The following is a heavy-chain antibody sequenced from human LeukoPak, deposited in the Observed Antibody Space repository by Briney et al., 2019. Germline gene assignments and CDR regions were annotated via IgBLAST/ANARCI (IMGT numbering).Heavy chain of an antibody. D-gene: IGHD4-17*01. CDR3: ARERDTVSDENFDY. CDR1: GFTFSSYG. J-gene: IGHJ4*02. CDR2: ISGSGGNT. V-gene: IGHV3-23*01. Sequence: GGSLRLSCAASGFTFSSYGLSWVRQAPGKGLEWVSTISGSGGNTYYADSVKGRFTISRDNAKNSLYLQMNSLRAEDTAVYYCARERDTVSDENFDYWGQGTLVTVSS.